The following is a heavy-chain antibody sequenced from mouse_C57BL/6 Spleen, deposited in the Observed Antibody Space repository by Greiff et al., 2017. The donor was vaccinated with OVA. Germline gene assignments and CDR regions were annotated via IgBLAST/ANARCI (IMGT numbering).Heavy chain of an antibody. V-gene: IGHV1-53*01. J-gene: IGHJ2*01. CDR3: AREAYYYGSPYFDY. Sequence: QVQLKQPGTELVKPGPSVNLSCTASGYTFTPYWMPWVNQSPAHGLEWIGHIHPSTRGTNYNAQFQSKAPLTVDNSSSTAYMQLSSLTSEDSAVYYCAREAYYYGSPYFDYWGQGTTLTVSS. D-gene: IGHD1-1*01. CDR1: GYTFTPYW. CDR2: IHPSTRGT.